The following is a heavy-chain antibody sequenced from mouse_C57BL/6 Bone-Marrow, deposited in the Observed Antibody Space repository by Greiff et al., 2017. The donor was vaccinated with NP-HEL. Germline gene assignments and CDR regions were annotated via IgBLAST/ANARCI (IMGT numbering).Heavy chain of an antibody. V-gene: IGHV5-6*01. CDR2: ISSGGSYT. CDR3: ARQRGGSPFAY. J-gene: IGHJ3*01. CDR1: GFTLSSYG. D-gene: IGHD6-1*01. Sequence: EVQLVESGGDLVKPGGSLKLSCAASGFTLSSYGMSWVRQTPDKRLEWVATISSGGSYTSYPASVKGRFTISRDNAKNTLYLQMSSLKSEDTAMYYCARQRGGSPFAYWGQGTLVTVSA.